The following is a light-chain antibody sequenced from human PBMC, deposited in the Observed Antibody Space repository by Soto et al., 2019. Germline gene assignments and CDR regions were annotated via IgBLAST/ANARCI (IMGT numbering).Light chain of an antibody. J-gene: IGLJ2*01. CDR2: DNT. CDR1: SSNIGNNF. CDR3: GAWDSSLSAVV. Sequence: QAVLTQPPSVSAAPGQKVTISCSGTSSNIGNNFVSWYQQLPETAPKLLIYDNTKRPSGIPDRFSGSKSGSSATLGIAGLQTGDEADYYCGAWDSSLSAVVFGGGTKLTVL. V-gene: IGLV1-51*01.